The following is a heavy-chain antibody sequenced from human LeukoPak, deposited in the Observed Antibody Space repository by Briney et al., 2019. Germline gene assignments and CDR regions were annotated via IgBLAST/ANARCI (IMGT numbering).Heavy chain of an antibody. CDR1: GFTFSSYE. CDR2: ISSSGSTI. V-gene: IGHV3-48*03. CDR3: AKDGYYDSSAYYYVRYFDL. D-gene: IGHD3-22*01. Sequence: QPGGSLRLSCAASGFTFSSYEMNWVRQAPGKGLEWVSYISSSGSTIYYADSVKGRFTISRDNAKNSLYLQMNSLRAEDTAVYYCAKDGYYDSSAYYYVRYFDLWGRGTLVTVSS. J-gene: IGHJ2*01.